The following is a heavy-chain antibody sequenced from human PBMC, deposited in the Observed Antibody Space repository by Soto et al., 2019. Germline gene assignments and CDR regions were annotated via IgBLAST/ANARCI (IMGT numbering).Heavy chain of an antibody. CDR1: GGTFSSYT. J-gene: IGHJ5*02. CDR3: ARDLHPGCSSTSCYDWWFDP. CDR2: IIPILGIA. D-gene: IGHD2-2*01. V-gene: IGHV1-69*08. Sequence: QVQLVQSGAEVKEPGSSVKVSCKASGGTFSSYTISWVRQAPGQGLEWMGRIIPILGIANYAQKFQGRVTITADKSTSTAYMELSSLRSEDTAVYYCARDLHPGCSSTSCYDWWFDPWGQGTLVTVSS.